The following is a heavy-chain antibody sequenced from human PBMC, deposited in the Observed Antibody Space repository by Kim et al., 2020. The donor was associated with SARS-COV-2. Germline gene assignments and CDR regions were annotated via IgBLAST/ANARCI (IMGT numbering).Heavy chain of an antibody. CDR2: ISSSGTT. V-gene: IGHV4-39*01. CDR1: GDPVSTTTCH. CDR3: ARRIRFRSAWYFDY. J-gene: IGHJ4*02. Sequence: SETLSLTCNVSGDPVSTTTCHWAWIRQPPGKGLEWLGSISSSGTTYYNPPLKSRLTMSVDTSKNQFSLKLDSVTAADTALYYCARRIRFRSAWYFDYWGQGSLVTVSS.